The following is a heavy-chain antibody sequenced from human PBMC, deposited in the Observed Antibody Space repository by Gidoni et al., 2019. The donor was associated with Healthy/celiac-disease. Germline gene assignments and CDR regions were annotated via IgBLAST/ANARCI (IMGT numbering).Heavy chain of an antibody. CDR1: GYTFTSYD. V-gene: IGHV1-8*01. D-gene: IGHD3-22*01. J-gene: IGHJ4*02. CDR2: MNPNSGNT. CDR3: ASGLDYYDSSGYYYGDDY. Sequence: QVQLVQSGAEVKKPGASVKVSCKVSGYTFTSYDINWVRQATGQGLEWMGWMNPNSGNTGYAQKFQGRVTMTRNTSISTAYMELSSLRSEDTAVYYCASGLDYYDSSGYYYGDDYWGQGTLVTVSS.